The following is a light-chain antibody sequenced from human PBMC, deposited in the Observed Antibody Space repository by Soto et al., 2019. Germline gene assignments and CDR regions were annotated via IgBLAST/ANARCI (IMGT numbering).Light chain of an antibody. Sequence: EIVLTQSRVTLSLSPGHRATLSCRASQSVSRSYLGWYQQKPGQAPRLLMYGASIRAAGVPDRFSGSGSGTEFTLTISRLEPEDFTVYYCHHYETFGQGTKVDIK. J-gene: IGKJ1*01. CDR2: GAS. V-gene: IGKV3-20*01. CDR3: HHYET. CDR1: QSVSRSY.